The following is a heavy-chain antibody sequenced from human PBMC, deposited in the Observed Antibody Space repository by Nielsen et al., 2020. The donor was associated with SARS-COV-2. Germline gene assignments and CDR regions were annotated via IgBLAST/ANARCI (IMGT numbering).Heavy chain of an antibody. J-gene: IGHJ4*02. V-gene: IGHV3-9*01. CDR2: ISWNSGSI. D-gene: IGHD1-26*01. CDR3: AKALSGSYHDPFDY. Sequence: SLKISCAASGFTFDDYAMHWVRQAPGKGLEWVSGISWNSGSIGYADSVKGRFTISRDNAKNSLYLQMNSLGAEDTALYYCAKALSGSYHDPFDYWGQGTLVTVSS. CDR1: GFTFDDYA.